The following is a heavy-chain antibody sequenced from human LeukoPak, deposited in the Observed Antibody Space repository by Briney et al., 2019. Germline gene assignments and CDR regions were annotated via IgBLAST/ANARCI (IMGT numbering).Heavy chain of an antibody. V-gene: IGHV5-51*01. CDR2: IYPGDSDT. CDR3: ARQIDGSRSYYKADY. D-gene: IGHD3-10*01. Sequence: GESLKISCKGSGYSFTSYWIGWVRQMPGKGLEWMGIIYPGDSDTRYSPSFQGQVTISADKSISTAYLQWSSLKASDTAMYYCARQIDGSRSYYKADYWGQGTLVTVSS. J-gene: IGHJ4*02. CDR1: GYSFTSYW.